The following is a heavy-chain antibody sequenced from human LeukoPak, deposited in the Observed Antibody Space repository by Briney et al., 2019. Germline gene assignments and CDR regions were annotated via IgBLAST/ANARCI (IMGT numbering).Heavy chain of an antibody. CDR3: AKNGGPHGMDV. Sequence: GGSLRLSCAACGFTFSSTWMSWLRQAPGKALEWVANIKHGGSETNYVVSVKGRFTISRDNAKNSLHLQMNSLRVEDTAVYYCAKNGGPHGMDVWGQGTTVTVSS. J-gene: IGHJ6*02. CDR2: IKHGGSET. CDR1: GFTFSSTW. V-gene: IGHV3-7*01. D-gene: IGHD3-16*01.